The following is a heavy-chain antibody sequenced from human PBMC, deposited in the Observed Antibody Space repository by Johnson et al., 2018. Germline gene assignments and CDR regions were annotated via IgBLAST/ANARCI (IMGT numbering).Heavy chain of an antibody. J-gene: IGHJ6*02. CDR2: IYYSGST. CDR1: GGSISSYY. D-gene: IGHD6-19*01. CDR3: ARDAQWPFYWLDV. Sequence: QVQLQESGPGLVKPSETLSLTCTVSGGSISSYYWSWIRQPPGKGLEWIGYIYYSGSTNYNPSLKSRVTISVDTSKNQFSLKLSSVTAADTAVYYCARDAQWPFYWLDVWGQGTTVTVSS. V-gene: IGHV4-59*01.